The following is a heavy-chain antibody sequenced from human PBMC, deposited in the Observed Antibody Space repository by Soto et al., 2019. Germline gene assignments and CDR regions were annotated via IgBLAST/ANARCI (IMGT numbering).Heavy chain of an antibody. CDR1: GGSISVGVYY. V-gene: IGHV4-31*03. D-gene: IGHD2-2*01. J-gene: IGHJ4*02. Sequence: QVQLQESGPGLVKPSQTLSLTCTVSGGSISVGVYYWNWIRQLPGKGPEWIGYTYHTGSTYYNSSLESRVTISVDPSKNQFSLRLSSVTAADTAVYYCARIGNPDASLYFDYWGQGTLVTVSS. CDR2: TYHTGST. CDR3: ARIGNPDASLYFDY.